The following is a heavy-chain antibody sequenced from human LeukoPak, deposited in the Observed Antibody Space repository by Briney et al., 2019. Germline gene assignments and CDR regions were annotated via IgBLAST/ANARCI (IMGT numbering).Heavy chain of an antibody. D-gene: IGHD3-9*01. V-gene: IGHV3-21*01. CDR2: ISSSSSYI. CDR3: ARDAYYYDILTGYYKEHYFDY. J-gene: IGHJ4*02. Sequence: GGSLRLSCAASGFTFSSYSMNWVRQAPGKGLEWVSSISSSSSYIYYADSVKGRFTLSRDNAKKSLYLQMNSLRAEDTAVYYCARDAYYYDILTGYYKEHYFDYWGQGTLVTVSS. CDR1: GFTFSSYS.